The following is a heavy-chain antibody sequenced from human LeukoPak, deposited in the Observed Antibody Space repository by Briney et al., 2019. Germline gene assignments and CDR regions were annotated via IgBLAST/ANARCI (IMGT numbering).Heavy chain of an antibody. V-gene: IGHV3-7*01. D-gene: IGHD4-17*01. CDR1: GFTFSSYW. CDR3: ARVPPDYGDYYMDV. J-gene: IGHJ6*03. Sequence: GGSLRLSCAASGFTFSSYWMSWVRQAPGKGLEWVANIKHDGTQKYYVDSVKGRFTISRDNAKNSLYLQLNSLRAEDTAVYYCARVPPDYGDYYMDVWGKGTTVTVSS. CDR2: IKHDGTQK.